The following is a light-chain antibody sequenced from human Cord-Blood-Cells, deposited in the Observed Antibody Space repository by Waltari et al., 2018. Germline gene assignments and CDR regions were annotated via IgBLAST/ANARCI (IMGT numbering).Light chain of an antibody. V-gene: IGKV3-11*01. Sequence: EIVLTQSPATRSSSPGERATLSCRASQSVSSYLAWYQQKPGQAPRPLIYDASNRATGIPARFSGSGSGTDFPLTISSLAPEDFAVYYCQQRSNWPTFGQGTKVEIK. CDR2: DAS. CDR3: QQRSNWPT. J-gene: IGKJ1*01. CDR1: QSVSSY.